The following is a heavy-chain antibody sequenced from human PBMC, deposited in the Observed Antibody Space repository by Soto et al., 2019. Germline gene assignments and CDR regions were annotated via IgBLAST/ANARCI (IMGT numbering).Heavy chain of an antibody. CDR2: FSSYNGDA. J-gene: IGHJ4*02. V-gene: IGHV1-18*01. D-gene: IGHD1-26*01. CDR1: GYTFSNYG. Sequence: QVQLVQSGVEVKKLGASVKVSCKASGYTFSNYGISWVRQAPGQGLEWMGWFSSYNGDARYAQNLQGRVTMTTDTSTSTAYMELWSLRSDDTAVYYCAREDSGGLDYWGQGTLVTVSS. CDR3: AREDSGGLDY.